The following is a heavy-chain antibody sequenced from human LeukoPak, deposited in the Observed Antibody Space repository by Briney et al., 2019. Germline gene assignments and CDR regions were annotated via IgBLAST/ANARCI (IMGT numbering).Heavy chain of an antibody. Sequence: SFFRTANYAQKFQRRVTIPTDESTSTAYMELSSLRSEDTAVYYCARSGFTMVRGVIPPLDYWGQGTLVTVSS. CDR3: ARSGFTMVRGVIPPLDY. V-gene: IGHV1-69*05. J-gene: IGHJ4*02. CDR2: SFFRTA. D-gene: IGHD3-10*01.